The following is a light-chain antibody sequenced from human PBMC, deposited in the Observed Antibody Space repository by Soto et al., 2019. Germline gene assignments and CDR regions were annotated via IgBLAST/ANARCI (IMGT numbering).Light chain of an antibody. Sequence: QSVLTQPPSASGSPGQSVTISCTGTSSDVGGYNYVSWYQQHPGKAPKLMIYEVSKRPSGVPDRFFGSKSGNTASLTVSGLQAEDEADYYCSSYAGSKGVVFGGGTKLTVL. CDR1: SSDVGGYNY. V-gene: IGLV2-8*01. CDR2: EVS. CDR3: SSYAGSKGVV. J-gene: IGLJ2*01.